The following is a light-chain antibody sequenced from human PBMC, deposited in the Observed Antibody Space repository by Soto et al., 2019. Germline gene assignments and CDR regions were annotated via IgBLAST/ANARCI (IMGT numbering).Light chain of an antibody. CDR2: DVS. J-gene: IGLJ2*01. CDR3: SSYTRSTTRI. V-gene: IGLV2-14*01. CDR1: STDVGAFNY. Sequence: QSVLTQPASVSGSPGQSITLSCTGTSTDVGAFNYISWYQQHPGKAPKLIIYDVSNRPSGLSSRFSGSKSGNTASLTISGLQAEDEADYYCSSYTRSTTRIFGGGTKLTVL.